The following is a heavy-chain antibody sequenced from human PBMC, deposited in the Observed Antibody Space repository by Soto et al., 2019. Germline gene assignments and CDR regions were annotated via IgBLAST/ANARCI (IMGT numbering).Heavy chain of an antibody. V-gene: IGHV1-69*06. CDR2: IIPIFGTA. CDR1: GGTFSSYA. J-gene: IGHJ6*02. CDR3: ARVKDELVATDRDYYYYGMDV. D-gene: IGHD5-12*01. Sequence: GASVKVSCKASGGTFSSYAISWVRQAPGQGLEWVGGIIPIFGTANYAQKFQGRVTITADKSTSTAYMELSSLRSEDTAVYYCARVKDELVATDRDYYYYGMDVWGQGTTVTVSS.